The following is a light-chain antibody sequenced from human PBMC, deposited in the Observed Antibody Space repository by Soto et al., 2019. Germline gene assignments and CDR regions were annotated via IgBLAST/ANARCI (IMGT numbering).Light chain of an antibody. Sequence: DIQMTQSPSSLSASVGARVTITCRASQAISNYLAWYQQKPGKAPKLLIYKASTLKSGVPSRFSGSGSGTEFTLTISSLQPDDFATYYCQHYNSYSEAFGQGTKVDIK. CDR3: QHYNSYSEA. CDR1: QAISNY. J-gene: IGKJ1*01. V-gene: IGKV1-5*03. CDR2: KAS.